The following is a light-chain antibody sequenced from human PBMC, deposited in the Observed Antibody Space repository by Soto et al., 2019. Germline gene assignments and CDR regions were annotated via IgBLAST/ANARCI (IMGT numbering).Light chain of an antibody. J-gene: IGLJ2*01. CDR2: DVS. Sequence: QSALTQPASVSGSPGQSITISCTGTSSDVGGYDYVSWYQQYPGKVPKLMIYDVSNRPSGVSNRFSGSKSGNTASLTISGLQAEDEADYYCSSYTTSSTRAFGGGTQLTVL. CDR3: SSYTTSSTRA. CDR1: SSDVGGYDY. V-gene: IGLV2-14*01.